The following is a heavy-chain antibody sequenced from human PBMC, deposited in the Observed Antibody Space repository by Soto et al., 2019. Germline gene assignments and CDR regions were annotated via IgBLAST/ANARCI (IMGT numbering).Heavy chain of an antibody. D-gene: IGHD3-3*01. J-gene: IGHJ3*02. CDR2: IIPVFDIA. CDR3: ARYLAVRLEWSSDI. CDR1: GGTFSNYA. Sequence: QVQLVQSGAEVKKPGSSVKVSCKASGGTFSNYAITWVRQAPGQGLEWIGGIIPVFDIANYAQRFQGRVTITADESTSTAYMELTSLRSEDTAVYFCARYLAVRLEWSSDIWGQGTKVTVSS. V-gene: IGHV1-69*01.